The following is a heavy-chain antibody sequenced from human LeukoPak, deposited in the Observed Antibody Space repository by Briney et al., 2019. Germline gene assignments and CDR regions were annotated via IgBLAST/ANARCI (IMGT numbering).Heavy chain of an antibody. J-gene: IGHJ3*02. CDR3: ARDKYGDNSNAFDI. D-gene: IGHD4-23*01. CDR1: GFTFSSYW. Sequence: GGSLRLSCAASGFTFSSYWMHWVRQVPGKGLVWVSRIGIDGSRTTYADYVQGRFTISRDNAKNTLYLQMNSLRAEDTAVYYCARDKYGDNSNAFDIWGQGTLVAVSS. CDR2: IGIDGSRT. V-gene: IGHV3-74*03.